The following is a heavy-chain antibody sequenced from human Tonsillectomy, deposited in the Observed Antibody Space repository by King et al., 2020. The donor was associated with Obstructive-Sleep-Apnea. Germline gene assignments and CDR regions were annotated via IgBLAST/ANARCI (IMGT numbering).Heavy chain of an antibody. V-gene: IGHV3-53*04. D-gene: IGHD3-3*01. CDR3: ARGWRSDDFWSGYHGFDI. CDR1: GFSVRSDY. J-gene: IGHJ3*02. Sequence: VQLVESGGGLVQPGGSLRLSCAASGFSVRSDYMTWVRQAPGKGLEWVSLIYSADSIYYADSVKGRFTISRHSSNNTLFLQMNSLRLEDTAIYFCARGWRSDDFWSGYHGFDIWGQGTVVTVSS. CDR2: IYSADSI.